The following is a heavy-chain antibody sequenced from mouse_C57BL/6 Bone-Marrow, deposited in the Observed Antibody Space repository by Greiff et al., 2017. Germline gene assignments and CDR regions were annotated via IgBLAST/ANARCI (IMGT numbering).Heavy chain of an antibody. Sequence: EVQLQQSGPELVKPGVSVKISCKASGYTFTDYYMNWVKQSHGKSLEWIGDINPNNGGTSYNQKFKGKATLTVDKSSSTAYMELRSLTSEDSAVYYCARSSNWDEGYFDVWGTGTTVTVSS. J-gene: IGHJ1*03. V-gene: IGHV1-26*01. CDR1: GYTFTDYY. CDR2: INPNNGGT. CDR3: ARSSNWDEGYFDV. D-gene: IGHD4-1*01.